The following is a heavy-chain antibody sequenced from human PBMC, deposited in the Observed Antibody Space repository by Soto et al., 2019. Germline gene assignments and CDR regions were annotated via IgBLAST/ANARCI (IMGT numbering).Heavy chain of an antibody. CDR2: IYSDGKT. J-gene: IGHJ4*02. V-gene: IGHV3-53*02. CDR1: GITVSTNY. Sequence: EVQLVETGGGLIQPGGSLRLSCAASGITVSTNYMSWVRQAPGKGLEWVSVIYSDGKTFYADSVKGRFTISRDNSQNTVSLQMNSRRADDTAVYYCAREGGGGYYDSSGYMAVWGQGTLVTVSS. CDR3: AREGGGGYYDSSGYMAV. D-gene: IGHD3-22*01.